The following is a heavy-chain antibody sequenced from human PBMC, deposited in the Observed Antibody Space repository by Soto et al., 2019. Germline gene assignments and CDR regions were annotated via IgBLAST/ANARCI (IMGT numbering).Heavy chain of an antibody. J-gene: IGHJ6*02. CDR1: GYTFTSYG. Sequence: GASVKVSCKASGYTFTSYGISWVRQAPGQGLEWMGWISAYNGNTNYAQKLQGRVTMTTDTSTSTAYMELRSLRSDDTAVYYCARGFRDRHYYYYGMDVWGQGTTVTVSS. CDR2: ISAYNGNT. V-gene: IGHV1-18*01. D-gene: IGHD2-21*02. CDR3: ARGFRDRHYYYYGMDV.